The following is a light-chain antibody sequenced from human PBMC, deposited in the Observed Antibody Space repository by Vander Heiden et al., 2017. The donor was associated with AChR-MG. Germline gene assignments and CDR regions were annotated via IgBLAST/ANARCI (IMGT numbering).Light chain of an antibody. CDR1: VLAKKY. CDR3: QSGDSRTAV. CDR2: KDN. Sequence: ELTQPPSVSVSPGQTALITCYGDVLAKKYYYWYQQRPGQAPRRVVFKDNERPSGIPERFSGSSSGKIVTLTITDVQAEDEADHYGQSGDSRTAVFGTGTKVTVL. J-gene: IGLJ1*01. V-gene: IGLV3-25*03.